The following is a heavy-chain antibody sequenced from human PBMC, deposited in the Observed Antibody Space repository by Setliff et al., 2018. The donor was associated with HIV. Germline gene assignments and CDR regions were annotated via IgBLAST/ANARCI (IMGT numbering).Heavy chain of an antibody. CDR3: ARVRLGYNDLTPPRYTHALGY. CDR2: INVNNDGT. D-gene: IGHD6-25*01. V-gene: IGHV1-2*02. CDR1: GYTFTSHY. J-gene: IGHJ4*02. Sequence: ASVKVSCKASGYTFTSHYIHWVRQAPGQGLEWMGWINVNNDGTKYAQKFEGRVTMTRDTSDSTAHMELNRLRSDDTAVYYCARVRLGYNDLTPPRYTHALGYWGQGTLVTVSS.